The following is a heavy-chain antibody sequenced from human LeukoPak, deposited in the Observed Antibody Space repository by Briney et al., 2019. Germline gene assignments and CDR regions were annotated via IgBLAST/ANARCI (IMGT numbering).Heavy chain of an antibody. CDR2: IRSKANSYAT. D-gene: IGHD6-19*01. V-gene: IGHV3-73*01. Sequence: PGGSLRLSCAASGFTFSGSAMHWVRQASGKGLEGVGRIRSKANSYATAYAASVKGRFTISRDDSKNTAYLQINSLKTEDTAVYYCTRPFWVAGTWRDYWGQGTLVTVSS. J-gene: IGHJ4*02. CDR1: GFTFSGSA. CDR3: TRPFWVAGTWRDY.